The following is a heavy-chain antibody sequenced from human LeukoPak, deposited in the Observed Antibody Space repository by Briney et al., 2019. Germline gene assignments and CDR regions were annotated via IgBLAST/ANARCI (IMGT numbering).Heavy chain of an antibody. D-gene: IGHD6-19*01. V-gene: IGHV3-53*01. Sequence: GGSLRLSCAVSGFTVSSYYMSWVRQAPGKGLEGVSVISNDGVTYYADSVKGRFTISRDNFKNTVYLQMNSLRTEDTAIYYCAGDKTTGGWYEFDYWGQGTLVTVSS. CDR3: AGDKTTGGWYEFDY. J-gene: IGHJ4*02. CDR1: GFTVSSYY. CDR2: ISNDGVT.